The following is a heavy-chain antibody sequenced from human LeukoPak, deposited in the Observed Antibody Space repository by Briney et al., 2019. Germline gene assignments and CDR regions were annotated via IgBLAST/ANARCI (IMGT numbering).Heavy chain of an antibody. D-gene: IGHD5-18*01. V-gene: IGHV1-2*02. CDR2: INPNSGGT. Sequence: ASVKVSCKASGGTFSSYAISWVRQAPGQGLEWMGWINPNSGGTNYAQKFQGRVTMTRDTSISTAYMELSRLRSDDTAVYYCARVKRQRGYSYGPVGDAFDIWGQGTMVTVSS. CDR3: ARVKRQRGYSYGPVGDAFDI. J-gene: IGHJ3*02. CDR1: GGTFSSYA.